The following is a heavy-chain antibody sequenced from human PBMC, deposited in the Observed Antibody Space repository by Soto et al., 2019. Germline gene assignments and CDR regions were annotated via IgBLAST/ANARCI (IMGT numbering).Heavy chain of an antibody. CDR2: IYYSGST. Sequence: QVQLQESGPGLVKPSQTLSLTCTVSGGSISSGDYYWSWIRQPPGKGLEWIGYIYYSGSTYNNPSLKRRVTTSVDTAKNQFSLKLSSVTAADTAVYYCAREGAKATYGMDVWGQGTTVNVSS. CDR1: GGSISSGDYY. CDR3: AREGAKATYGMDV. D-gene: IGHD5-12*01. J-gene: IGHJ6*02. V-gene: IGHV4-30-4*01.